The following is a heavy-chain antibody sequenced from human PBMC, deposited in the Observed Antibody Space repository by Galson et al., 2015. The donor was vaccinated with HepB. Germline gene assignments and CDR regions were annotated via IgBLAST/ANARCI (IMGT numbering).Heavy chain of an antibody. CDR2: ISGSADST. CDR3: AKDSALNDCSTTSCLYSFDF. V-gene: IGHV3-23*01. J-gene: IGHJ4*02. D-gene: IGHD2-2*01. CDR1: GFTFSSYA. Sequence: SLRLSCAASGFTFSSYAMHWVRQAPGKGLEWVSTISGSADSTYYAGSVKGRFTISRDNSKNTLYLQMNSLRAEDTAIYYCAKDSALNDCSTTSCLYSFDFWGQGTLVTVSS.